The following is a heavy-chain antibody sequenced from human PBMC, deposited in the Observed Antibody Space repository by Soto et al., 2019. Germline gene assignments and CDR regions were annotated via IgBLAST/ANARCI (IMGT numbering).Heavy chain of an antibody. J-gene: IGHJ4*02. Sequence: QVQLVESGGGVVQPGRSLRLSCVASGFSFRTSAMHWVRQAPGKGLELVAVLAYDGSNEFYTGSVKGRVAISRDNSKNPLYLQMNGLRPEDTAVYYFARDGDNSAWFVPAYWGQGTLATVSS. CDR2: LAYDGSNE. CDR3: ARDGDNSAWFVPAY. CDR1: GFSFRTSA. V-gene: IGHV3-30*09. D-gene: IGHD6-19*01.